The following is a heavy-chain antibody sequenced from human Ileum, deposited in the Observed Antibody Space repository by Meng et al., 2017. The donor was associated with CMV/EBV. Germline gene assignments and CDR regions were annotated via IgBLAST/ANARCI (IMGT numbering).Heavy chain of an antibody. D-gene: IGHD4-17*01. CDR1: GGSIRSSSYS. CDR2: IYFSGTT. J-gene: IGHJ4*02. V-gene: IGHV4-39*01. Sequence: SGGSIRSSSYSWGWVWLRQPPGKGVEWIGTIYFSGTTYSNPSLKSRVTISVDTANNQLSLNLNSVTAADTAVYYCARRPYGINYFDFWGLGTLVTVSS. CDR3: ARRPYGINYFDF.